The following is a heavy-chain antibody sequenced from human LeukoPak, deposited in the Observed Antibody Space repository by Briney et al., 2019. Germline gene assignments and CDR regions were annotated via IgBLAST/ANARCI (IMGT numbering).Heavy chain of an antibody. CDR2: ISDDGSNK. J-gene: IGHJ3*02. CDR3: ARVDDLDAFDI. V-gene: IGHV3-30*04. Sequence: GGSLRVSCAASGFTFSSYAMHWVRQAPGKGLEWVAVISDDGSNKYYADSVKGRFTISRDNSKNTLYLQMNSLRAEDTAVYYCARVDDLDAFDIWGQGTMVTVSS. D-gene: IGHD2-2*03. CDR1: GFTFSSYA.